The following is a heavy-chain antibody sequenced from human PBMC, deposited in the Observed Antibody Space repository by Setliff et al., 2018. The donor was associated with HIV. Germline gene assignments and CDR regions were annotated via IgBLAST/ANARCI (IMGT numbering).Heavy chain of an antibody. D-gene: IGHD2-21*01. CDR3: ATANRMVVVGVSTPGWTL. J-gene: IGHJ4*02. Sequence: GGSLRLSCAASGFIVTDYGMTWVRQAPGKGLEWVSAIIESGGTFYNSKNTLYLQMNSLRAEDTAVYYCATANRMVVVGVSTPGWTLWGQGALVTVSS. V-gene: IGHV3-23*01. CDR1: GFIVTDYG. CDR2: IIESGGT.